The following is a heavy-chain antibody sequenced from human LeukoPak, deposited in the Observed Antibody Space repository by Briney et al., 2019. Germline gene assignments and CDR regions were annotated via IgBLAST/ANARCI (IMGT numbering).Heavy chain of an antibody. Sequence: SGPTLVKPTQTLTLTCTFSGFSLSTSGVGVSWIRQPPGKALQWLARIDWDDDKVYSTSLKTRLTISKDTSKNQVVLTMTNRDPVDTATYYCALGYYYDSSGYYGYFDYWGQGTLVTVSS. CDR1: GFSLSTSGVG. J-gene: IGHJ4*02. D-gene: IGHD3-22*01. CDR3: ALGYYYDSSGYYGYFDY. CDR2: IDWDDDK. V-gene: IGHV2-70*04.